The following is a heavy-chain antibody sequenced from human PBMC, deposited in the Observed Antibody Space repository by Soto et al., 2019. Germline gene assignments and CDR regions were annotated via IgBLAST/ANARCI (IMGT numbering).Heavy chain of an antibody. CDR3: ATAANYYDSSGYSNWFDP. CDR1: GYTFTSYA. J-gene: IGHJ5*02. Sequence: ASVKVSCKASGYTFTSYAMHWVRQAPGQRLEWMGGFNAGDGDTIYAQKFQGRVTMTEDTSTDTAYMEPSSLRSEDTAVYYCATAANYYDSSGYSNWFDPWGQGTQVTVSS. D-gene: IGHD3-22*01. CDR2: FNAGDGDT. V-gene: IGHV1-3*01.